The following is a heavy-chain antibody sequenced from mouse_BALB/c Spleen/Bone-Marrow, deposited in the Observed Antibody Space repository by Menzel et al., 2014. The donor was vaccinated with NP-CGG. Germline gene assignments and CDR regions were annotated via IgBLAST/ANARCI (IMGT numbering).Heavy chain of an antibody. J-gene: IGHJ2*01. CDR3: ARYYYGYYFDY. CDR1: GFNITNTY. D-gene: IGHD1-2*01. V-gene: IGHV14-3*02. Sequence: EVKLLESGAELVKPGDSVKLSCTAPGFNITNTYMHWVKQSPEQGLEWIGRIDPANGNTKYDPKFQGKATITADTSSNTAYLQLSSLTSEDTAVYYCARYYYGYYFDYWGQGTTLTVSS. CDR2: IDPANGNT.